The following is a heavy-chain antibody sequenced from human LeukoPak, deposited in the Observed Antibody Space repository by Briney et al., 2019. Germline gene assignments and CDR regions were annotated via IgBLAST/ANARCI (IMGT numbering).Heavy chain of an antibody. J-gene: IGHJ4*02. D-gene: IGHD6-13*01. CDR2: INPYSGDT. Sequence: ASVKVSCKASGYTFTGYHIHWVRQAPGQGLEWMGRINPYSGDTNFAQKFQGRVTMIRDTSITTAYMDLSSLTPDDTAVYFCARDQGSLTRSWYTGYWGQGTQVTVSS. CDR3: ARDQGSLTRSWYTGY. CDR1: GYTFTGYH. V-gene: IGHV1-2*06.